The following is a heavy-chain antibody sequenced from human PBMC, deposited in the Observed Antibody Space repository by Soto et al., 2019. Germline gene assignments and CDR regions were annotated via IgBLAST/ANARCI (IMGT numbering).Heavy chain of an antibody. J-gene: IGHJ5*02. CDR3: AKTGTDGSWFDP. CDR2: IDWDDDK. V-gene: IGHV2-70*04. CDR1: RFSLSTSGMR. D-gene: IGHD1-1*01. Sequence: ESGPTLVNPTHTLTLTCTFSRFSLSTSGMRVSWIRQPPGKALEWLARIDWDDDKYYSTSLKTRLTISKDTSKNQVVLTMTNMDPVDTATYYCAKTGTDGSWFDPWVQGTPVTVSS.